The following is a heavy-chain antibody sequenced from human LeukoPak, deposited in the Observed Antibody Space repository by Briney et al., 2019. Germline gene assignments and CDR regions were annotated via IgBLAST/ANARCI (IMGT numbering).Heavy chain of an antibody. D-gene: IGHD2-15*01. CDR3: ARVLRYCSGGSCPWDAFDI. CDR1: GFTFSSYG. J-gene: IGHJ3*02. Sequence: GGSLRLSCAASGFTFSSYGMHWVRQAPGKGLEWVAVIWYDGSNKYYADSVKGRFTISRDNSKNTLYLQMNSPRAEDTAVYYCARVLRYCSGGSCPWDAFDIWGQGTMVTVSS. CDR2: IWYDGSNK. V-gene: IGHV3-33*01.